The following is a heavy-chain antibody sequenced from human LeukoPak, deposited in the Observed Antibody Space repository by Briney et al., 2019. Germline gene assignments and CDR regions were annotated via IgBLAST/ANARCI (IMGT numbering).Heavy chain of an antibody. J-gene: IGHJ4*02. D-gene: IGHD4-11*01. CDR1: GFTYSHDG. V-gene: IGHV3-33*06. CDR3: AKDAQRGFDYSNSLEY. Sequence: GRSLRLSCAASGFTYSHDGMRWVRQAPGKGLEWVAVIWSDATEKYYGDAVKGRFTISRDNSGNTLYLQMNSLRVEDPAVYYCAKDAQRGFDYSNSLEYWGQGTLVTVSS. CDR2: IWSDATEK.